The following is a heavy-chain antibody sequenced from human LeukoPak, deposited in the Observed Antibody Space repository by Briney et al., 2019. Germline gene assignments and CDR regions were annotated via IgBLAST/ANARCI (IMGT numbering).Heavy chain of an antibody. CDR3: ARFGYSSSWTRGNYYMDV. J-gene: IGHJ6*03. V-gene: IGHV4-59*12. CDR2: IYYSGST. Sequence: PSETLSLTCTVSGGSISSYYWNWIRQPPGKGLEWIGYIYYSGSTYYNPSLKSRVTISVDTSKNQFSLKLSSVTDADTAAYYCARFGYSSSWTRGNYYMDVWGKGTTVTISS. D-gene: IGHD6-13*01. CDR1: GGSISSYY.